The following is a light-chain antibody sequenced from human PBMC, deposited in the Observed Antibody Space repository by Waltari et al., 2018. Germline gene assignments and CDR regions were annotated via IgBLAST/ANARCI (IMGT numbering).Light chain of an antibody. CDR1: QGISNY. Sequence: DIQMPQSPSSLSASVGDRVTITCRASQGISNYLAWYQQKPGKVPKLLIYAASTLQSGVPSRFSGSGSGTDFTLTISSLQPEDVATYYCQKYNSAPMYTFGQGTKLEIK. CDR2: AAS. J-gene: IGKJ2*01. CDR3: QKYNSAPMYT. V-gene: IGKV1-27*01.